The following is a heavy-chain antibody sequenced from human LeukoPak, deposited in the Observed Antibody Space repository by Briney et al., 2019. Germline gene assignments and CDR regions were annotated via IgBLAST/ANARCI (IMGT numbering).Heavy chain of an antibody. CDR1: GFPFTGHY. CDR2: VNPTRGDT. Sequence: ASVRVSCKSSGFPFTGHYMHWVRQAPGQGLEWIGYVNPTRGDTYYSEKFRGRVTMTRDTSIRTAYMELNRLSSDDTAVYFCARDHTYYYDSSSYVDDALDIWGQGTMVTVFS. CDR3: ARDHTYYYDSSSYVDDALDI. D-gene: IGHD3-22*01. V-gene: IGHV1-2*02. J-gene: IGHJ3*02.